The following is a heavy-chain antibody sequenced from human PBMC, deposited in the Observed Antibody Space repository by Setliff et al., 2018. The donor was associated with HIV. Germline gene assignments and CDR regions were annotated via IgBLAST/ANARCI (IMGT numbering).Heavy chain of an antibody. V-gene: IGHV1-18*01. D-gene: IGHD2-21*01. CDR3: ARGGPARVALLYWFDP. J-gene: IGHJ5*02. Sequence: ASVKVSCKASGYTFINYGINWLRQAPGQGLYWVGWINPYNGNTKYGQKFQGTVTMTRDTTTSTAYLELRRLRSDDTAVYFCARGGPARVALLYWFDPWGQGTLVTVSS. CDR1: GYTFINYG. CDR2: INPYNGNT.